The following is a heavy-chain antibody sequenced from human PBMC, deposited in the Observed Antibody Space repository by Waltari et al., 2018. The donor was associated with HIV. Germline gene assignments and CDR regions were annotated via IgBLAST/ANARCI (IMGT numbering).Heavy chain of an antibody. V-gene: IGHV4-34*01. J-gene: IGHJ4*02. CDR3: ARTYYYGSGSSHDY. CDR1: GGSFSGYS. D-gene: IGHD3-10*01. CDR2: INHSGST. Sequence: QVQLQQWGAGLLKPSEPLSLTCAAYGGSFSGYSWRWIRQPPGKGLEWIGEINHSGSTNYNPSLKSRVTISVDTSKNQFSLKLSSVTAADTAVYYCARTYYYGSGSSHDYWGQGTLVTVSS.